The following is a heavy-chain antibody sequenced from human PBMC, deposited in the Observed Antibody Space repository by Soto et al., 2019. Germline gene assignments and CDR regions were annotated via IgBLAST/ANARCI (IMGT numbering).Heavy chain of an antibody. V-gene: IGHV3-20*01. CDR1: GFTFEDHG. J-gene: IGHJ4*02. D-gene: IGHD6-13*01. Sequence: EVQLVESGGGVARPGGSLRLSRATSGFTFEDHGMSWGRQAPGKGLEWLSDISWDGGTTVYADSVKGRFTVSRNNAKTSLYLQMNSLKPGDTAFYHWARPLGDQQLCDFWGQGTLVTVSS. CDR2: ISWDGGTT. CDR3: ARPLGDQQLCDF.